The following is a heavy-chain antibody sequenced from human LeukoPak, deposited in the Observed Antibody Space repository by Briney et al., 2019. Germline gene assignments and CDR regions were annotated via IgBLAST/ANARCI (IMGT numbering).Heavy chain of an antibody. Sequence: SETLSLTCTVSGGSISSYYWSWIRQPPGKGLEWIGYIYYSGSTNYNPSLKSRVTISVDTSKNQFSLKLSSVTAADTAVYYCARDRSSYYDSSGYSRHFDSWGQGTLVTVSS. CDR2: IYYSGST. V-gene: IGHV4-59*12. J-gene: IGHJ4*02. D-gene: IGHD3-22*01. CDR3: ARDRSSYYDSSGYSRHFDS. CDR1: GGSISSYY.